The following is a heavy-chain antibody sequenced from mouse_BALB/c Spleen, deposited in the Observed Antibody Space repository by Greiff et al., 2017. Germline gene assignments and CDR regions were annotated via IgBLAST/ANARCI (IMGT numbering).Heavy chain of an antibody. J-gene: IGHJ1*01. V-gene: IGHV5-6-3*01. CDR2: INSNGGST. Sequence: EVKLVESGGGLVQPGGSLKLSCAASGFTFSSYGMSWVRQTPDKRLELVATINSNGGSTYYPDSVKGRFTISRDNAKNTLYLQMSSLKSEDTAMYYCARDPLYYYGSYWYFDVWGEGTTVTVSS. D-gene: IGHD1-1*01. CDR1: GFTFSSYG. CDR3: ARDPLYYYGSYWYFDV.